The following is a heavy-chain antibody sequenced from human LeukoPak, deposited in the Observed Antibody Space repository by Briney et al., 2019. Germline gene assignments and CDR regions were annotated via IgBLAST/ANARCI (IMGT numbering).Heavy chain of an antibody. CDR1: GGSFSNYF. D-gene: IGHD1/OR15-1a*01. CDR2: IYYTGTT. CDR3: ARAGNDWNTGYYFDY. J-gene: IGHJ4*02. Sequence: SETLSLTCTASGGSFSNYFWTWIRQPPGKGLEWIGYIYYTGTTNYNPSLKSRVTISLDTSKNKLSLRLSSMTAADTAAYYYARAGNDWNTGYYFDYWGQGTLVTVSS. V-gene: IGHV4-59*01.